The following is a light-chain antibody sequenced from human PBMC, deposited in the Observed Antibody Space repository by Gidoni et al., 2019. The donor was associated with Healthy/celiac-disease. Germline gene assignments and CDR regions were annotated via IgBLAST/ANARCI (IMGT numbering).Light chain of an antibody. CDR1: KLGDKY. CDR3: QAWDSSTDWV. CDR2: QDS. V-gene: IGLV3-1*01. Sequence: SYELTQPPSVSVSPGKTASLTCSGDKLGDKYACWYQQTPGQSPVLVIYQDSKRPSGIPERFSGSNSGKTATLTISGNQAIDEADYYCQAWDSSTDWVFGGGTKLTVL. J-gene: IGLJ3*02.